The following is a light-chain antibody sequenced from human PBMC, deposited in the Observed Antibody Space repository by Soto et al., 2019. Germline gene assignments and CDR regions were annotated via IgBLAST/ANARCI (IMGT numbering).Light chain of an antibody. V-gene: IGKV1-5*01. J-gene: IGKJ4*01. CDR3: QQSYSTALT. CDR2: DAS. CDR1: QTIVTW. Sequence: DIQMTQSPSTLSASVGDRVTITCRASQTIVTWLAWYQQKPGKAPALLIHDASSLQSGVPSRFSGSGSGTEFTLTISSLQPEDVATYFCQQSYSTALTFGGGTKVQIK.